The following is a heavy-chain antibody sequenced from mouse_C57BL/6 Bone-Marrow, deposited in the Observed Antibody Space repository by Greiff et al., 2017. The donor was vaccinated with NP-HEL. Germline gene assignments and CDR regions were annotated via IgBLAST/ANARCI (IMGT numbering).Heavy chain of an antibody. Sequence: EVKLVESGPGLVKPSQSLSLTCSVTGYSITSGYYWNWIRQFPGNKLEWMGYISYDGSHNYNPSLKNPIPIPRDTSKNQFFLKLNAATTEDTATYYCARRRILLFYFDYWGQGTTLTVSS. D-gene: IGHD1-1*01. CDR3: ARRRILLFYFDY. V-gene: IGHV3-6*01. CDR1: GYSITSGYY. CDR2: ISYDGSH. J-gene: IGHJ2*01.